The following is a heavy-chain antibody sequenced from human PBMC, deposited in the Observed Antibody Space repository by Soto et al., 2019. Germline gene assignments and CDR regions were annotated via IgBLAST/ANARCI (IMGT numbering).Heavy chain of an antibody. D-gene: IGHD2-21*02. V-gene: IGHV3-74*01. CDR2: IHSDGSTT. Sequence: PGGSLRLSCEASGFTLSTYWMHWVRQAPGQGLVWVSHIHSDGSTTTYADSVKGRFTISRDNAKNTLYLQMNSLRAEDTAVYYCVRGDKGGFDLWGQGTTVTVSS. J-gene: IGHJ3*01. CDR3: VRGDKGGFDL. CDR1: GFTLSTYW.